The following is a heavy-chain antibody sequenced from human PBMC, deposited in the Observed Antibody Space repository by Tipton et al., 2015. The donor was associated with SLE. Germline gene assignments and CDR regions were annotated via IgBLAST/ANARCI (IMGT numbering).Heavy chain of an antibody. J-gene: IGHJ2*01. CDR2: IYYSGST. CDR3: ARDTVSFDL. V-gene: IGHV4-61*01. CDR1: GGSISSSSYY. Sequence: TLSLTCTVSGGSISSSSYYWGWIRQPPGKGLEWIGYIYYSGSTNYNPSLKSRVTISVDTSKNQFSLKLSSVTAADTAVYYCARDTVSFDLWGRGTLVTVSS. D-gene: IGHD4-17*01.